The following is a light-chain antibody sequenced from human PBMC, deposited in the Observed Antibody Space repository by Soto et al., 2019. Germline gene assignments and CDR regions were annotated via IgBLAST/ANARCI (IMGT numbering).Light chain of an antibody. CDR3: QQYGNSQVT. CDR1: QTISSSY. Sequence: EIVLTQSPGTLSLSPGERATLSCRASQTISSSYLAWYQQKPGQAPRLLIYGASSRATGIPDRFSGSGSGTDFTLPISRLEPEDFAVYYCQQYGNSQVTFGPGTKVDIK. J-gene: IGKJ3*01. V-gene: IGKV3-20*01. CDR2: GAS.